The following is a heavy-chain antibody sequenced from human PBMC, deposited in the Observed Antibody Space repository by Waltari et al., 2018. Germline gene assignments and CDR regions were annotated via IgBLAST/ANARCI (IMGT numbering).Heavy chain of an antibody. CDR2: IYHSGST. D-gene: IGHD1-26*01. V-gene: IGHV4-38-2*02. Sequence: QVQLQESGPGLVKPSETLSLTCTVSGYSISSGYYWGWIRQPPGKGLEWIGSIYHSGSTYYNPSLKSRVTISVDTSKNQFSLKLSSVTAADTAVYYCARDARGWELLRLLEDAFDIWGQGTMVTVSS. CDR1: GYSISSGYY. J-gene: IGHJ3*02. CDR3: ARDARGWELLRLLEDAFDI.